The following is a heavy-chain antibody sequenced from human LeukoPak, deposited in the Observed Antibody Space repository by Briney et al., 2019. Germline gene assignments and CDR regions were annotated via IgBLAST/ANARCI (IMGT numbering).Heavy chain of an antibody. Sequence: PSETLSLTCTVLGGSVSSYYRTWIRQPPGKGLEWIGYIYYSGSTNYNPSLKSRVTISVDTSENQFSLKLTSVTAADTAVYYCATGGERSRIIKYWGQGTLVTVSS. CDR2: IYYSGST. V-gene: IGHV4-59*02. CDR3: ATGGERSRIIKY. D-gene: IGHD3-16*01. J-gene: IGHJ4*02. CDR1: GGSVSSYY.